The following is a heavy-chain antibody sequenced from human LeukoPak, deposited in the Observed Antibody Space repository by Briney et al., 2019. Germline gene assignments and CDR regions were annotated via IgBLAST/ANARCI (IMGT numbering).Heavy chain of an antibody. D-gene: IGHD4/OR15-4a*01. CDR3: ARRDYAAWFDP. CDR1: GDSITSGGFY. Sequence: KPSETLSLTCNVSGDSITSGGFYWAWIPQSPGQGLEWIGNVYYSGSTQYNPSLRGRVSISMDMTKNQFSLNLNSVSVTDTAIYYCARRDYAAWFDPWGQGTLVTVSS. J-gene: IGHJ5*02. V-gene: IGHV4-39*07. CDR2: VYYSGST.